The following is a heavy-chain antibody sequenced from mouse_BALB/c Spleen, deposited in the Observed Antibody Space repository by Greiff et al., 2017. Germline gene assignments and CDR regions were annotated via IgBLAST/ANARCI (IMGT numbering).Heavy chain of an antibody. Sequence: EVQLQESGTVLARPGASVKMSCKASGYSFTSYWMHWVKQRPGQGLEWIGAIYPGNSDTSYNQKFKGKAKLTAVTSASTAYMELSSLTNEDSAVYYCTKYRYEGYWYFDVWGAGTTVTVSS. J-gene: IGHJ1*01. CDR3: TKYRYEGYWYFDV. CDR2: IYPGNSDT. CDR1: GYSFTSYW. D-gene: IGHD2-14*01. V-gene: IGHV1-5*01.